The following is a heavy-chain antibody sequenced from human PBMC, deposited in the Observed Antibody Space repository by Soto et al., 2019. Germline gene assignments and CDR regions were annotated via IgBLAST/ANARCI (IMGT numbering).Heavy chain of an antibody. V-gene: IGHV1-2*04. J-gene: IGHJ4*02. CDR2: INPNSGGT. D-gene: IGHD3-16*02. CDR3: ARTLRLGELSFDY. Sequence: GASVKVSCKASGYTFTGYYMHWVRQAPGQGLEWMGWINPNSGGTNYAQKFQGWVTMTRDTSISTAYMELSRLRSDDTAVYYCARTLRLGELSFDYWGQGTLVTVSS. CDR1: GYTFTGYY.